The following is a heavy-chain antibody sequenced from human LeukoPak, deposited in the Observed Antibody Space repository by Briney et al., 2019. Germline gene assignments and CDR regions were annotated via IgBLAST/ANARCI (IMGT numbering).Heavy chain of an antibody. CDR3: AKDRHAPGKYCSSTICFPFDP. CDR1: GFTFSSYA. V-gene: IGHV3-23*01. Sequence: GGSLRLSCAASGFTFSSYAMSWVRQAPGKGLEWVSSISGSGVGTYYADSVKGRFTISRDNSKSTLYLQMNSLRAEDTAVYYCAKDRHAPGKYCSSTICFPFDPWGQGTLVTVSS. J-gene: IGHJ5*02. CDR2: ISGSGVGT. D-gene: IGHD2-2*01.